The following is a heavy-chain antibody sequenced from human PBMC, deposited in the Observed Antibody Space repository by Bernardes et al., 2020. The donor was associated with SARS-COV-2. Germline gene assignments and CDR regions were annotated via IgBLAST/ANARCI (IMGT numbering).Heavy chain of an antibody. V-gene: IGHV3-7*01. J-gene: IGHJ4*02. CDR1: GFPFSEGW. CDR2: INEDGSQR. D-gene: IGHD3-10*01. CDR3: ARDVPGDGY. Sequence: SLSLSCAASGFPFSEGWMTWVRQTPGKGLEWVANINEDGSQRYYLDSVKGRFTISRDNARNSLYLQMNSLRAEDTALYYCARDVPGDGYWGQGSLVTVSS.